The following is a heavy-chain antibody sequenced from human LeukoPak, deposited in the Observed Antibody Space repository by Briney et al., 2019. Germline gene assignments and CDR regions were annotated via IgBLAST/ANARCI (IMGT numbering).Heavy chain of an antibody. CDR2: IYYSGST. J-gene: IGHJ3*02. CDR3: AREGSGMAQIGAFDI. Sequence: SETLSLTCTVSGGSISSYYWSWIRQPPGKGLEWIGYIYYSGSTNYNPSLKSRVTISVDTSKNQFSLKLSPVTAADTAVYYCAREGSGMAQIGAFDIWGQGTMVTVSS. V-gene: IGHV4-59*01. D-gene: IGHD3-10*01. CDR1: GGSISSYY.